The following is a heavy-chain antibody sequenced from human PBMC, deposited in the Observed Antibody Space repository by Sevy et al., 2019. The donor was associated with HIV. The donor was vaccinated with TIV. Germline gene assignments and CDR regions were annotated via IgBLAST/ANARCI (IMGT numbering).Heavy chain of an antibody. CDR2: VYYTGVT. CDR1: GGSINSDH. CDR3: ARRNDFDI. J-gene: IGHJ3*02. V-gene: IGHV4-59*12. Sequence: SETLSLTCTVSGGSINSDHWNWIRQPPGKGLVWIGYVYYTGVTNYNPSLKNRVTISVDRTKNQFSLKRTSVTAADTAVYYCARRNDFDIWGQGPMVTVSS.